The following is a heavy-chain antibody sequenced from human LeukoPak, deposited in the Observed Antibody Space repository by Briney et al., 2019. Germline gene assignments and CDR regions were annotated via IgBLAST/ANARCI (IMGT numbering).Heavy chain of an antibody. CDR3: APSGTYRPSDYYFDY. Sequence: ASVKVSCKTSGYTFTGYYMHWVRQAPGQGLEWMGWINPDSGGTNYAQKFQGRVTMTRDTSISTAYMEVSRLRSDDTAVYFCAPSGTYRPSDYYFDYWGPGTLVTVSS. CDR1: GYTFTGYY. V-gene: IGHV1-2*02. D-gene: IGHD1-26*01. J-gene: IGHJ4*02. CDR2: INPDSGGT.